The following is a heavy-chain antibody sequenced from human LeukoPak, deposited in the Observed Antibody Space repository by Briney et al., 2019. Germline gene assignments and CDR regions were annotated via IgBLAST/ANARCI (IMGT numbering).Heavy chain of an antibody. V-gene: IGHV3-43D*03. CDR3: AKGDLGALGY. J-gene: IGHJ4*02. Sequence: GGSLRLSCAASGFTFDDYAMHWVRQAPGKGLEWVSLISWDGGSTYYADSVKGRFTISRDNSKNSLYLQMNSLRAEDTALYYCAKGDLGALGYWGQGTLVTVSS. CDR2: ISWDGGST. CDR1: GFTFDDYA. D-gene: IGHD1-26*01.